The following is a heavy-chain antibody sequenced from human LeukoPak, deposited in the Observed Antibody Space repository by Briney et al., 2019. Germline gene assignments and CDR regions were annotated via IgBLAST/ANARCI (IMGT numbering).Heavy chain of an antibody. V-gene: IGHV4-31*03. CDR3: ARTRRVGALPVYFDY. J-gene: IGHJ4*02. CDR2: IYYSGST. Sequence: SETLSLTCTVSGGSISSGGYYWSWIRQHPGKGLEWIGYIYYSGSTYYNPSLKSRVTISVDTSKNQFSLKLSSVTAADTAVYYCARTRRVGALPVYFDYWGQGTLVTVSS. D-gene: IGHD1-26*01. CDR1: GGSISSGGYY.